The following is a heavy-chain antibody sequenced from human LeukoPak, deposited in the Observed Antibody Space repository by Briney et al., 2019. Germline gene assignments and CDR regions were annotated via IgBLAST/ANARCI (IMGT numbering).Heavy chain of an antibody. D-gene: IGHD2-15*01. CDR1: GFTFSSYW. Sequence: GGSLRLSCAASGFTFSSYWMSWVRQAPGKGLEWVANIKQDGSEKYYVDSVEGRFTISRDNAKNSLYLQMNSLRAEDTAVYYCARGGVAVSRDYWGQGTLVTVSS. CDR2: IKQDGSEK. V-gene: IGHV3-7*01. J-gene: IGHJ4*02. CDR3: ARGGVAVSRDY.